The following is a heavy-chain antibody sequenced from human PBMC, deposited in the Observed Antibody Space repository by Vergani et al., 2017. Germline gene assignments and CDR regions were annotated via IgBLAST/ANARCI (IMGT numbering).Heavy chain of an antibody. CDR1: GGSISSYY. Sequence: QVQLQESGPGLVKPSETLSLTCTVSGGSISSYYWSWIRQPPGKGLEWIGYIYYSGSTNYNPSLKSRVTISVDTSKNQFSLKLSSVTAADTAVYYCATSRGYSYGRFDYWGQGTLVTVSS. CDR2: IYYSGST. CDR3: ATSRGYSYGRFDY. J-gene: IGHJ4*02. D-gene: IGHD5-18*01. V-gene: IGHV4-59*12.